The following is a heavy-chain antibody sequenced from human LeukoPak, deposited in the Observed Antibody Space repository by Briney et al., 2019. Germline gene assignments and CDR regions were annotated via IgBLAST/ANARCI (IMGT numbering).Heavy chain of an antibody. J-gene: IGHJ4*02. V-gene: IGHV3-23*01. Sequence: QPGGSLRLSCAASGFTFSSYAMSWVRQAPGKGLAWVSTISGGSGSTYCADSVKGRFTIPRDNSKNTLYLQMNSLRAEDTAVYYCARGKGSGSYYNDCEYWGQGTLVTVSS. D-gene: IGHD3-10*01. CDR2: ISGGSGST. CDR1: GFTFSSYA. CDR3: ARGKGSGSYYNDCEY.